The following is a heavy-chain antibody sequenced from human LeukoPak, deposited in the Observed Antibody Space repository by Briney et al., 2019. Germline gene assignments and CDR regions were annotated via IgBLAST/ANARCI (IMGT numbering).Heavy chain of an antibody. CDR1: GFTFSSYS. V-gene: IGHV3-21*01. CDR3: ARDNPRGSSYATKFNWFDP. Sequence: PGGSLRLSCAASGFTFSSYSMNWVRQAPGKGLEWVASISSSSSCIYYADSVKGRFTISRDNAKESLYLQMNSLRAEYTAVYYCARDNPRGSSYATKFNWFDPWGRGTLVTVSS. CDR2: ISSSSSCI. J-gene: IGHJ5*02. D-gene: IGHD5-18*01.